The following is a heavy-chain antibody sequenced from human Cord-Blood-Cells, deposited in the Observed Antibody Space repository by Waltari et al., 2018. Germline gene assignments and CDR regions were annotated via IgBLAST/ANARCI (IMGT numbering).Heavy chain of an antibody. D-gene: IGHD2-2*01. CDR2: IYYSGST. V-gene: IGHV4-39*01. CDR3: ARRCSSTSCYFRVDY. J-gene: IGHJ4*02. CDR1: GGSISSSSYY. Sequence: QLQLQESGPGLVKPSETLSLTCTVSGGSISSSSYYWGWIRQPPGKGLEWIGSIYYSGSTYYNPSLRSRVTISVDTSKNQFSLKLGSVTAADTAVYYCARRCSSTSCYFRVDYWGQGTLVTVSS.